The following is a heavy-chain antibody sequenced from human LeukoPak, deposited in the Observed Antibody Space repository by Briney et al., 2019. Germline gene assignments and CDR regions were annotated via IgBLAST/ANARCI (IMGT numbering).Heavy chain of an antibody. CDR3: AKDPNGSGPAFDY. CDR1: RITFSRYA. Sequence: SCPGVRITFSRYAIPRVRQAPGKGLEWVSGISGSGGSTNYADSVKGRFTISRDNSKDTLYLQMNSLRAEFTAVYDSAKDPNGSGPAFDYWGVGTLVTVSS. J-gene: IGHJ4*02. D-gene: IGHD3-10*01. V-gene: IGHV3-23*01. CDR2: ISGSGGST.